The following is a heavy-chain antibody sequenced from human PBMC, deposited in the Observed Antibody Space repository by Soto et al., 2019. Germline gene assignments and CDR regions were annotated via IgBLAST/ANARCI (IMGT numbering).Heavy chain of an antibody. CDR1: GYTFTTYG. V-gene: IGHV1-8*01. D-gene: IGHD4-4*01. CDR3: ARRTVAHWYYDL. CDR2: MDTNRDNT. Sequence: QVQLVQSGAEVKRPGASVRLSCKASGYTFTTYGINCLRLATGQRLEWMGWMDTNRDNTGYAQKFQGRVTMTRDTSTSTAYMELSSLTSEDTAIDYGARRTVAHWYYDLWGRGTLVTVSS. J-gene: IGHJ2*01.